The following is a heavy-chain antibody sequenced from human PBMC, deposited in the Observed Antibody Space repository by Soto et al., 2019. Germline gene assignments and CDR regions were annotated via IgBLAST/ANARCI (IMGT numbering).Heavy chain of an antibody. Sequence: QVQLVESGGGVVQPGRSPRLSCAASGFTFSSYGMHWVRQAPGKGLEWVAVIWYDGSNKYYADSVKGRFTISRDNSKNTLYLQMNSLRAEDTAVYYCARDPTDYYMDVWGKGTTVTVSS. D-gene: IGHD2-21*02. CDR1: GFTFSSYG. V-gene: IGHV3-33*01. CDR2: IWYDGSNK. CDR3: ARDPTDYYMDV. J-gene: IGHJ6*03.